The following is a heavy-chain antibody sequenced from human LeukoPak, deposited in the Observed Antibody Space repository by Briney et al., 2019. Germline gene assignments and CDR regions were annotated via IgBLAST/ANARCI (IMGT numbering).Heavy chain of an antibody. D-gene: IGHD6-19*01. CDR1: GGSISSGYY. CDR2: IYHSGST. V-gene: IGHV4-38-2*01. J-gene: IGHJ1*01. CDR3: ARSSKQWLAFEYFQH. Sequence: PSGTLSLTCAVSGGSISSGYYWGWIRQPPGKRLEWIGSIYHSGSTYYNPSLKSRVTISVDTSKNQFSLKLSSVTAADTAVYYCARSSKQWLAFEYFQHWGQGTLVTVSS.